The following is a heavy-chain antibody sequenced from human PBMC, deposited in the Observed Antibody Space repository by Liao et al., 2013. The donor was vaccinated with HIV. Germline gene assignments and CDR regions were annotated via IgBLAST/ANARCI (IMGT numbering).Heavy chain of an antibody. D-gene: IGHD6-13*01. CDR3: ARGPSSWLDYFDY. CDR1: GGSISSGFYY. CDR2: IYSSGST. Sequence: QVQLQESGPGLVKPSQTLSLTCTVSGGSISSGFYYWNWIRQPAGKGLEWIGRIYSSGSTNYNPSLKSRVTISVDTSKNQFSLKLNSVTAADTAVYYCARGPSSWLDYFDYWGQGTLVTVSS. V-gene: IGHV4-61*02. J-gene: IGHJ4*02.